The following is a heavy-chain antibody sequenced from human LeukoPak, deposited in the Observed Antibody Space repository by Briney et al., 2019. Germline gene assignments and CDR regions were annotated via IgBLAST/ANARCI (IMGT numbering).Heavy chain of an antibody. D-gene: IGHD3-16*01. CDR1: GYSISSGYY. Sequence: SETLSLTCTVSGYSISSGYYWGWIRQPPGKGLEWIGSIYHSESTYYNPSLKSRVTISVNTSKNQFSLKLSSVTAADTAVYYCARDSAKLGYFDYWGQGTLVTVSS. CDR3: ARDSAKLGYFDY. CDR2: IYHSEST. J-gene: IGHJ4*02. V-gene: IGHV4-38-2*02.